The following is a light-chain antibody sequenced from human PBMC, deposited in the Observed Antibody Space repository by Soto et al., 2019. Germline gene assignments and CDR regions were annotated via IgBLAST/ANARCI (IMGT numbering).Light chain of an antibody. CDR3: QQYNNWWT. Sequence: EIVMTQSPATLSVSPGERATLSCRASQSVSSNLAWYQQKPGQAPRLLIYGASTRATGIAARFSGSGSGTEFTLTISSLQSEDFAVYYCQQYNNWWTFGQGTKVEIQ. J-gene: IGKJ1*01. V-gene: IGKV3-15*01. CDR2: GAS. CDR1: QSVSSN.